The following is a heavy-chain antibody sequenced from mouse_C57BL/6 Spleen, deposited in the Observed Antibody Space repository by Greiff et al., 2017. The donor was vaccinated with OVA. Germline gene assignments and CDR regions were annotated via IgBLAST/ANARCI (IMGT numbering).Heavy chain of an antibody. CDR3: ARRLRPYAMDY. CDR1: GFTFPDYY. CDR2: IRNKANGYTT. J-gene: IGHJ4*01. V-gene: IGHV7-3*01. Sequence: EVKVVESGGGLVQPGGSLSLSCAASGFTFPDYYMSWVRQPPGKALAWLGFIRNKANGYTTEYSASVKGRFTISRDNSQSILYLQMNALRAEDSATYYCARRLRPYAMDYWGQGTSVTVSS. D-gene: IGHD2-4*01.